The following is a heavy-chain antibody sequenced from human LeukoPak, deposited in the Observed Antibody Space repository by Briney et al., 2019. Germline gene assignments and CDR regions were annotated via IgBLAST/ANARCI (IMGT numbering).Heavy chain of an antibody. V-gene: IGHV3-9*01. J-gene: IGHJ4*02. D-gene: IGHD3-10*01. CDR3: AKDIGPYYYGSGDF. CDR1: GFTFDDYA. Sequence: GGSLRLSCAASGFTFDDYAMHWVWQAPGKGLEWVSGISWNSGSIGYADSVKGRFTISRDNAKNSLYLQMNSLRAEDTALYYCAKDIGPYYYGSGDFWGQGTLVTVSS. CDR2: ISWNSGSI.